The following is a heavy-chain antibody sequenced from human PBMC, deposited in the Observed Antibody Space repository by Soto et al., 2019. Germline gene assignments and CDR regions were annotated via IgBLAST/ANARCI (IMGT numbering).Heavy chain of an antibody. CDR2: ISPNSGGT. CDR3: GRGRSGELVVFY. Sequence: QVQLVQSGAEVKKSGASVKVSCKASGYTFTGYHIHWVRQAPGQGFEWMGEISPNSGGTKYAQKFQGRVTMTRDTSTYTVYMELNNLSPDDTAVYYCGRGRSGELVVFYWGQGTLVTVYS. CDR1: GYTFTGYH. J-gene: IGHJ4*02. V-gene: IGHV1-2*02. D-gene: IGHD1-7*01.